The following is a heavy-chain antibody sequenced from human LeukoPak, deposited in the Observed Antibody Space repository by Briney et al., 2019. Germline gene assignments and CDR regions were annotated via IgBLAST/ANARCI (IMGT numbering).Heavy chain of an antibody. CDR2: IYYSGST. V-gene: IGHV4-31*03. CDR1: GGSISSGGYY. Sequence: SETLSLTCTVSGGSISSGGYYWRWIRQHPGKGLEWIGYIYYSGSTYYNPSLKSRVTISVDTSKNQFSLKLSSVTAADTAVYYCARDVGGYCSGGSCLAFDIWGQGTMVTVSS. D-gene: IGHD2-15*01. CDR3: ARDVGGYCSGGSCLAFDI. J-gene: IGHJ3*02.